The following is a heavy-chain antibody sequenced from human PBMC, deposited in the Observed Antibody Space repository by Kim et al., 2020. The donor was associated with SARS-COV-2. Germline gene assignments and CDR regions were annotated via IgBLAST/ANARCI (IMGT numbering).Heavy chain of an antibody. V-gene: IGHV4-34*01. Sequence: SETLSLTCAVYGGSFSGYYWSWIRQPPGKGLEWIGEINHSGSTNYNPSLKSRVTISVDTSKNQFSLKLSSVTAADTAVYYCAARYDSSGYYSYYFDYWGQGTLVTVSS. CDR2: INHSGST. J-gene: IGHJ4*02. D-gene: IGHD3-22*01. CDR1: GGSFSGYY. CDR3: AARYDSSGYYSYYFDY.